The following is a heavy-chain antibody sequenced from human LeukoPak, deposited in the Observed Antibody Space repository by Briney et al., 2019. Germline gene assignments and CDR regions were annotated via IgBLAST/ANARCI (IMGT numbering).Heavy chain of an antibody. CDR2: INHSGST. CDR1: GGSFSGYY. V-gene: IGHV4-34*01. CDR3: ASYYYYGSGSYYNAWNWFDP. Sequence: SETLSLTCAVYGGSFSGYYWSLIRQPPGKGLEWIGEINHSGSTNYNPSLKSRVTISVDTSKNQFSLKLSSVTAADTAVYYCASYYYYGSGSYYNAWNWFDPWGQGTLVTVSS. D-gene: IGHD3-10*01. J-gene: IGHJ5*02.